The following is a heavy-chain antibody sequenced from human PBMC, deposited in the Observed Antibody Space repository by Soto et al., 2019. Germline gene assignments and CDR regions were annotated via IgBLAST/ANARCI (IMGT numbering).Heavy chain of an antibody. CDR1: GFTFSNYG. CDR3: ARDGDVNTGFGKDY. D-gene: IGHD3-16*01. V-gene: IGHV3-33*01. J-gene: IGHJ4*02. Sequence: GSLRLSCAASGFTFSNYGMHWVRQAPGKGLEWVAFIWYDGGNKYYAESVKGRFTISRDNSKNTLYLQMNSLRAEDTAVYYCARDGDVNTGFGKDYWGQGTLVTVSS. CDR2: IWYDGGNK.